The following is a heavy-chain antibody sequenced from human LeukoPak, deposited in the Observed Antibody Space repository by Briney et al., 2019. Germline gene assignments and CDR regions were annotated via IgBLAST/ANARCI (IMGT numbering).Heavy chain of an antibody. V-gene: IGHV1-69*05. Sequence: GASVKVSCKASGGTFNRYAVTWVRQAPGQGLEWLGGIIPIFWTANYAQKFQGRVTITTDESTNTAYMELTSLTSEDTAVYYCASGKYGLRSWFDPWGQGNLVTVSP. D-gene: IGHD4-17*01. CDR1: GGTFNRYA. CDR2: IIPIFWTA. J-gene: IGHJ5*02. CDR3: ASGKYGLRSWFDP.